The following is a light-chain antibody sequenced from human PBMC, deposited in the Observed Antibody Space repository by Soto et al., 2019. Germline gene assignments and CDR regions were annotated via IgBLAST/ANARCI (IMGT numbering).Light chain of an antibody. J-gene: IGKJ1*01. V-gene: IGKV3-15*01. Sequence: EILMTLSPATLSMSPGQRATLSCRASQSVGTNLAWYQQTSGQAPRLLLYGATTRATGIPARFSGSGSGREFNLTIGSLESEDFAVYFCQQCNDWPWTFGQGTKVDIK. CDR3: QQCNDWPWT. CDR1: QSVGTN. CDR2: GAT.